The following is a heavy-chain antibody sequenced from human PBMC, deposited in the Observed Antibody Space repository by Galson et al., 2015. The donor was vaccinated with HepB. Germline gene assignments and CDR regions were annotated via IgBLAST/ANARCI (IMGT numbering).Heavy chain of an antibody. J-gene: IGHJ4*02. CDR3: ARETPDTYYFDY. CDR1: GYTLTNYH. Sequence: SVKVSCKASGYTLTNYHIHWVRQAPGQGPEWMGKIFAGGGNTRYAERFQGRVTLTRDSSTSTIYMEVSSLRSDDTAVYYCARETPDTYYFDYWGQGTLVTVSS. V-gene: IGHV1-46*01. D-gene: IGHD2-15*01. CDR2: IFAGGGNT.